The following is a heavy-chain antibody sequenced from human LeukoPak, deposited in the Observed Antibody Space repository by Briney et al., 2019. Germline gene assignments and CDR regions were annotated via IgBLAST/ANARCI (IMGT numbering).Heavy chain of an antibody. J-gene: IGHJ4*02. Sequence: SETLSLTCTVSGGFISSYYWSWIRQPAGKGLEWIGRIYPSGSTNYNPSLKSRVTMSVDTSKNQFSLKLSSVTAADTAVYYCARENYYDSSGYPYPFDYWGQGTLVTVSS. D-gene: IGHD3-22*01. CDR1: GGFISSYY. V-gene: IGHV4-4*07. CDR3: ARENYYDSSGYPYPFDY. CDR2: IYPSGST.